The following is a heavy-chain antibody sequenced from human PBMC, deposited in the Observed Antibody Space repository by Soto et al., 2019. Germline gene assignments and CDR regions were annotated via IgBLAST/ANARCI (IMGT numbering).Heavy chain of an antibody. CDR3: AKDGHSSGRSNYFDY. CDR1: GFTFSSYA. CDR2: ISGSGGST. Sequence: GGSLRLSCAASGFTFSSYAMSWVRQAPGKGLEWVSAISGSGGSTYYADSVKGRFTISRDNSKNTLYLQMNSLRAEDTAVYYCAKDGHSSGRSNYFDYWGQGTLVTVSS. V-gene: IGHV3-23*01. J-gene: IGHJ4*02. D-gene: IGHD6-19*01.